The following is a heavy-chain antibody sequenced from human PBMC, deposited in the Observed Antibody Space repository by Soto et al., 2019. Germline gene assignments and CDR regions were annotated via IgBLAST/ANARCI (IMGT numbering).Heavy chain of an antibody. CDR2: ISGSGGST. V-gene: IGHV3-23*01. CDR3: AKGVGSYYYYGMDV. D-gene: IGHD1-26*01. J-gene: IGHJ6*02. CDR1: GFTFTSYV. Sequence: EVQLLESGGGLVQPGGSLRLSCAASGFTFTSYVMSWVRQAPGKGLEWVSGISGSGGSTYCADSVKGRFTISRDNSNNMLYLQMNSLRAEDTAVYYCAKGVGSYYYYGMDVWGQGTTVTVSS.